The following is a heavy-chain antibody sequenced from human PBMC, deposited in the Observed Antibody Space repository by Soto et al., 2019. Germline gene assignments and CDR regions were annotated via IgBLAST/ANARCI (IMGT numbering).Heavy chain of an antibody. CDR2: INPYNGNT. J-gene: IGHJ6*03. D-gene: IGHD2-2*01. CDR3: ARARCSSVSCYHPFYYYYMDV. CDR1: GYTFNRHG. Sequence: QVELVQSGAEVKKPGASVKVSCKASGYTFNRHGITWVRQAPGQGLEWMGWINPYNGNTDSEQRLQGRVTMTTDTSKNTAYLELRSLRSDDTAVYYCARARCSSVSCYHPFYYYYMDVWGKGTTVTVSS. V-gene: IGHV1-18*01.